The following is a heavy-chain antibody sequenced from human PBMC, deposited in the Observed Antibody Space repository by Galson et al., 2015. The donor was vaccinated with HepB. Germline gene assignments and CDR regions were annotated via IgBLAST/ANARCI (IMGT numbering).Heavy chain of an antibody. CDR2: MNPNSGNT. Sequence: SVKVSCKASGSTFTSYDINWVRQATGQGLEWMGWMNPNSGNTGYAQKFQGRVTMTRNTSISTAYMELSSLRSEDTAVYYCARAGRQLPRKITYYYYYGMDVWGQGTTVTVSS. D-gene: IGHD2-2*01. CDR1: GSTFTSYD. J-gene: IGHJ6*02. CDR3: ARAGRQLPRKITYYYYYGMDV. V-gene: IGHV1-8*01.